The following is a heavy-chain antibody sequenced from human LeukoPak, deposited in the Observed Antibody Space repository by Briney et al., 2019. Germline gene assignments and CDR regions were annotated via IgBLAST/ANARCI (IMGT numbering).Heavy chain of an antibody. V-gene: IGHV3-23*01. CDR3: AKDAYYYGSGIQLAV. D-gene: IGHD3-10*01. Sequence: GGSLRLSWAAAGFTFSSYAMSWVRQAPGNGREWVSAISASGGSTYYADSVKGRFTISRDNSKNTLYLQMNSLRAEDTAVYYCAKDAYYYGSGIQLAVWGQGTTVTVSS. CDR1: GFTFSSYA. CDR2: ISASGGST. J-gene: IGHJ6*02.